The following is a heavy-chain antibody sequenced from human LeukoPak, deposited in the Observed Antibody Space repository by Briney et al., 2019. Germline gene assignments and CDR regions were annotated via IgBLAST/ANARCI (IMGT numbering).Heavy chain of an antibody. J-gene: IGHJ4*02. V-gene: IGHV1-2*06. Sequence: ASVKVSCKASGHTFTGYYMHWVRQAPGQGLEWMGRINPNSGGTNYAQKFQGRVTITADESTSTAYMELSSLRSEDTAVYYCARSRDSSGYYLDYWGQGTLVTVSS. CDR1: GHTFTGYY. CDR3: ARSRDSSGYYLDY. D-gene: IGHD3-22*01. CDR2: INPNSGGT.